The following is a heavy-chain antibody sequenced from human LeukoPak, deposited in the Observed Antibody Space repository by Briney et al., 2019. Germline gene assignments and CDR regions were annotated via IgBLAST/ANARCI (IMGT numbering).Heavy chain of an antibody. V-gene: IGHV3-7*01. CDR3: AREPVYAHFDY. CDR2: INEDGSAK. D-gene: IGHD3-16*01. Sequence: AGGSLRLSCAASGFTFSTYWMSWVRQGPGKGLEWVANINEDGSAKYYVDSVKGRFTISRDNAKNSLFLQMNSLRAEDTAVYYCAREPVYAHFDYWGQGTLVTVSS. J-gene: IGHJ4*02. CDR1: GFTFSTYW.